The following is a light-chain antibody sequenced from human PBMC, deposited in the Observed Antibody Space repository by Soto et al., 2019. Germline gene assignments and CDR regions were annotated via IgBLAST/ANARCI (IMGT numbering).Light chain of an antibody. CDR1: QSVSSMY. V-gene: IGKV3-20*01. CDR2: AAS. J-gene: IGKJ2*01. CDR3: QQYGSSPRT. Sequence: EIVLTQSPGTLSLSPGERATLSCRASQSVSSMYLAGYQQKPGQAPRLLIHAASSRATGIPDRFSGSGCGTDFTHTISRLERADFAVYYCQQYGSSPRTFGQGTKLEIK.